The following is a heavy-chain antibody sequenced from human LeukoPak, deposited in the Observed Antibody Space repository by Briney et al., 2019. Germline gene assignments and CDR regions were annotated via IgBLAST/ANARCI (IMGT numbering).Heavy chain of an antibody. CDR1: GYSISSGFY. CDR3: PRGVGLTQGGAFDY. V-gene: IGHV4-38-2*02. J-gene: IGHJ4*02. D-gene: IGHD3-16*01. Sequence: PSEALSLTCTVSGYSISSGFYWGWIRQPPGKGLEWIGSIYHSGSTHYNSSLKSRVTISVDTSKHQLFLKLSSVTAADTAVYFCPRGVGLTQGGAFDYWGQGTLVTVSS. CDR2: IYHSGST.